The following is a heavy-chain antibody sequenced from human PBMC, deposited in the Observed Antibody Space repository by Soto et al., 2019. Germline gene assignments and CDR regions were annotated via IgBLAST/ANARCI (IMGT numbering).Heavy chain of an antibody. CDR1: GYTFSTYV. CDR2: INAGNDNT. CDR3: ARVGQYYYGMDV. V-gene: IGHV1-3*01. D-gene: IGHD4-4*01. Sequence: QVQLVQSGAEVKKPGASVKVSCKASGYTFSTYVMHWVRQAPGQRLEWMGWINAGNDNTKFSQKFQGRATITRDTSASTVYMEVSSLSSEDTAVYSCARVGQYYYGMDVWGQGTTVTVSS. J-gene: IGHJ6*02.